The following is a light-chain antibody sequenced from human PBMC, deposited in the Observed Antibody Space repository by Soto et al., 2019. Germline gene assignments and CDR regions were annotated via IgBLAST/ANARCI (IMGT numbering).Light chain of an antibody. V-gene: IGKV3-20*01. CDR3: QQYATSPLT. Sequence: EIVLTQSPATLSLSPGERATLSCRASQSVGSSLAWYQQKPGQAPRLLIYGALSRATGIPDRFSGSGSGTDFTLTISTLEPEDFALYYCQQYATSPLTFGGGTKLDIK. CDR2: GAL. J-gene: IGKJ4*01. CDR1: QSVGSS.